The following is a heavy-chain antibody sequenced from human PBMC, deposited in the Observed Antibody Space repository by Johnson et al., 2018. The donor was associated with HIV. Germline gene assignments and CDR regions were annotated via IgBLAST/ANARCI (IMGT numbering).Heavy chain of an antibody. V-gene: IGHV3-13*01. D-gene: IGHD1-7*01. J-gene: IGHJ3*02. CDR1: GFTFSDHW. CDR3: AKDSGANWNYGAFDI. Sequence: VQLVESGGGVVQPGRSLRLSCGASGFTFSDHWMHWVRQATGKGLEWVSAIGTAGDTYYPGSVKGRLTISRDNSKNTLYLQMNSLISEDTAVYYCAKDSGANWNYGAFDIWGQGTMVTVSS. CDR2: IGTAGDT.